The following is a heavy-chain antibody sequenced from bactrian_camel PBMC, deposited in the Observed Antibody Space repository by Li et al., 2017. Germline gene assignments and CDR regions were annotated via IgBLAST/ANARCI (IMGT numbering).Heavy chain of an antibody. CDR1: GYADCWYD. J-gene: IGHJ4*01. D-gene: IGHD4*01. CDR2: VRHNGAT. V-gene: IGHV3S55*01. CDR3: AARPACSRGLTWHDYKYWAY. Sequence: HVQPVESGGGSGQAGGSLRLSCAVAGYADCWYDMRWYRQVPGKEREFVSEVRHNGATRYADSVKGRFTISKDSAENTLYLEMNNLTPEDTAMYYCAARPACSRGLTWHDYKYWAYWGQGTQVTVS.